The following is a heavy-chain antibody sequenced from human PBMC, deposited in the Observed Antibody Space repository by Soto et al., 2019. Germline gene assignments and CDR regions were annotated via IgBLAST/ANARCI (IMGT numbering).Heavy chain of an antibody. D-gene: IGHD3-22*01. V-gene: IGHV1-3*01. CDR2: INAGNGDT. CDR1: RYTSTSYP. J-gene: IGHJ4*02. Sequence: SVKVSCKXPRYTSTSYPMHCVRQAPGQGLEWMGWINAGNGDTKYSQKFQGRVTITRDTTAITAYMELSRLRSEATAVYYGARDWTHYGSSGPWDYWGRGTLVTVSS. CDR3: ARDWTHYGSSGPWDY.